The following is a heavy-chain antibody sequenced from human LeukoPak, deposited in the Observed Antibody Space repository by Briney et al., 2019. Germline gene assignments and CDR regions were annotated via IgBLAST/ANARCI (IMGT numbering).Heavy chain of an antibody. CDR2: NYYTGST. CDR1: GDSISSDY. CDR3: ARLATPSTMAARGRSWSES. J-gene: IGHJ4*02. Sequence: SETLSLTCAVSGDSISSDYWSWIRQPPGKGLEWIGHNYYTGSTNYNLSLKSRVTISVDTSKNQFSLKVTAVTAADTAVYYCARLATPSTMAARGRSWSESWGQGALVTVSS. D-gene: IGHD6-6*01. V-gene: IGHV4-59*01.